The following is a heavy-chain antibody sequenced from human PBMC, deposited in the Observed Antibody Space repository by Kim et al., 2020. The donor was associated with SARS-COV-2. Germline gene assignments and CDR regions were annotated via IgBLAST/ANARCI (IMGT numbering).Heavy chain of an antibody. J-gene: IGHJ4*02. V-gene: IGHV3-23*01. D-gene: IGHD3-22*01. CDR3: AKDTAAHYYDSSGYYN. CDR1: GFTFSSYA. Sequence: GGSLRLSCAASGFTFSSYAMSWVRQAPGKGLEWVSAISGSGGSTYYADSVKGRFTISRDNSKNTLYLQMNSLRAEDTAVYYCAKDTAAHYYDSSGYYNWGQGTLVTVSS. CDR2: ISGSGGST.